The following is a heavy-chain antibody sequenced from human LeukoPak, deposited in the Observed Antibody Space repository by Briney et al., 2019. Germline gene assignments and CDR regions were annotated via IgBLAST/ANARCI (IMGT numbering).Heavy chain of an antibody. D-gene: IGHD2-15*01. CDR2: ISRGGDVT. V-gene: IGHV3-23*01. CDR1: GYTFSTYA. Sequence: GGSLRLSCAASGYTFSTYAMTWVRQAPGKGLEWVSLISRGGDVTYYADSVKGRFTISRDSSKNTLYLQMHSLRAEDTAVYYCAARPGEVAVPYDYWGQGTLVTVSS. J-gene: IGHJ4*02. CDR3: AARPGEVAVPYDY.